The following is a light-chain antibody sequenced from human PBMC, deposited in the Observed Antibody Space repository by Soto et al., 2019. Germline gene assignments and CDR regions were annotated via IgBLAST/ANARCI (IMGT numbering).Light chain of an antibody. Sequence: EIVLTQSPGTLSLSPGAIATLSCRASQSVSSNFLAWYQQKPGQAPRLLIYGASSRATGIPDRFSGSGSGTDFTLTISRLEPEDFAVYYCQQYGTSPWTFGQGTKVEIK. V-gene: IGKV3-20*01. J-gene: IGKJ1*01. CDR3: QQYGTSPWT. CDR1: QSVSSNF. CDR2: GAS.